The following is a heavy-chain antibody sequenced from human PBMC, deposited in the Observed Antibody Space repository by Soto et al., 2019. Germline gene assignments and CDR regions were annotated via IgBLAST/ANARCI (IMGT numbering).Heavy chain of an antibody. Sequence: SETLSLTCTVSGGSISSSSYYWGWIRQPPGKGLEWIGSIYYSGSTYYNPSLKSRVTISVDTSKNQFSLKLSSVTAADTAVYYCASLTIRPPGAFDIWGQGTMVTVSS. CDR1: GGSISSSSYY. CDR3: ASLTIRPPGAFDI. D-gene: IGHD3-10*01. V-gene: IGHV4-39*01. J-gene: IGHJ3*02. CDR2: IYYSGST.